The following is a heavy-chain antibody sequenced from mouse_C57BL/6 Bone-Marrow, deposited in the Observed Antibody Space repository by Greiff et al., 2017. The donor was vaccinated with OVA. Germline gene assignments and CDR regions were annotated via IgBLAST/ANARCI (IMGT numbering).Heavy chain of an antibody. D-gene: IGHD2-3*01. CDR2: IWTGGGT. Sequence: QVQLQQSGPGLVAPSQSLSITCTVSGFSLTSYAISWVRQPLGKGLEWLGVIWTGGGTNYNSALKSRLSISKDNSKSQVFLKRNSLQTDDTARYYCARFYDGPMDYWGQGTSVTVSS. V-gene: IGHV2-9-1*01. J-gene: IGHJ4*01. CDR3: ARFYDGPMDY. CDR1: GFSLTSYA.